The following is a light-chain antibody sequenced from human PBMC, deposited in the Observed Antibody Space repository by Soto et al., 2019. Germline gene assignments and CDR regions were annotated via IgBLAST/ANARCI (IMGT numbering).Light chain of an antibody. CDR1: QSVSRY. V-gene: IGKV3-11*01. J-gene: IGKJ2*01. CDR2: DAS. Sequence: EIVLTQSPATLSLSPGERATLSCRASQSVSRYLAWFHQKPGQVPRLLIYDASIRATGIPARFSGSGSGTDFTLTISSLEPEDSAVYYCQQRYRPPYHFGQGTKLEIK. CDR3: QQRYRPPYH.